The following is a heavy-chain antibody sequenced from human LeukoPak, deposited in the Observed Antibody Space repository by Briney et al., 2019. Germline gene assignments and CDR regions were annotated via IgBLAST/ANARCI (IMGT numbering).Heavy chain of an antibody. Sequence: GRSLRLSCAASGFTFSNYWMNWVRQAPGKGLEWVANIKQDGSEKYYVDSVKGRFTISRDNAKNSLYLQMNSLRAGDTAVYFCARSNAVAYWGQGTLVTVSS. CDR2: IKQDGSEK. V-gene: IGHV3-7*01. CDR1: GFTFSNYW. CDR3: ARSNAVAY. D-gene: IGHD6-19*01. J-gene: IGHJ4*02.